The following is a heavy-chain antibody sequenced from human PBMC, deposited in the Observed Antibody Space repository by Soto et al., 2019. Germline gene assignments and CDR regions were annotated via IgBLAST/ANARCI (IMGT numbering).Heavy chain of an antibody. CDR1: GGSISSYY. J-gene: IGHJ4*02. D-gene: IGHD2-21*02. CDR2: IYYSGST. CDR3: ARAFLVTTPYFDY. V-gene: IGHV4-59*01. Sequence: SETLSLTCTVSGGSISSYYWSWIRQPPGKGLEWIGYIYYSGSTNYNPSLKSRVTISVDTSKNQFSLKLSSVTAADTAVYYCARAFLVTTPYFDYWGQGTLVTVSS.